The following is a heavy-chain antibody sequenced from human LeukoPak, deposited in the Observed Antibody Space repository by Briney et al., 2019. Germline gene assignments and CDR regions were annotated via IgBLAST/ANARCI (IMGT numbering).Heavy chain of an antibody. D-gene: IGHD6-13*01. CDR2: IRYDGSNR. V-gene: IGHV3-30*02. J-gene: IGHJ4*02. CDR3: AKVVAAAGVTDLGY. CDR1: GFTFSSYG. Sequence: TGGSLRLSCAASGFTFSSYGMHWVRQAPGKGLEWVAFIRYDGSNRYYADSVKGRFTISRDNSKNTLYLQMNSLRAEDTAVYYCAKVVAAAGVTDLGYWGQGTLVTVSS.